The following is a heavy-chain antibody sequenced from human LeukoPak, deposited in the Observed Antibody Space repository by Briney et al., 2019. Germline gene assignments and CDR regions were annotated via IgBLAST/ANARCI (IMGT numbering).Heavy chain of an antibody. Sequence: SETLSLTCTVSGDSISTSNSYWGWIRQPPWKGLEWIGSIYYSGNTYYNASLKSRVTISVDTSKNQFSLKLSSVTAADTAVYYCARQFEPAPYFRYWGQGTLVTVSS. V-gene: IGHV4-39*01. J-gene: IGHJ4*02. CDR1: GDSISTSNSY. CDR3: ARQFEPAPYFRY. D-gene: IGHD3-9*01. CDR2: IYYSGNT.